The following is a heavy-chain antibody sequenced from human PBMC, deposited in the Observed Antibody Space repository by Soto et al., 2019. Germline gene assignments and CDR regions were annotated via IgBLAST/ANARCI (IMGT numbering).Heavy chain of an antibody. CDR3: ARTRGVDFGVVVYYYGMDV. V-gene: IGHV1-69*13. CDR1: GGTFSSYA. Sequence: SVKVSCKASGGTFSSYAISWVRQAPGQGLEWMGGIIPIFGTANYAQKFQGRVTITADESTSTAYMELSSLRSEDTAVYYCARTRGVDFGVVVYYYGMDVWGQGTTVTVSS. J-gene: IGHJ6*02. CDR2: IIPIFGTA. D-gene: IGHD3-3*01.